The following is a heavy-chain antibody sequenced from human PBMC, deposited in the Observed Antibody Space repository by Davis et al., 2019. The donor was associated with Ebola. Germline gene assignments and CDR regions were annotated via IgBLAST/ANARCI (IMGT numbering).Heavy chain of an antibody. V-gene: IGHV3-23*01. J-gene: IGHJ4*02. CDR2: ISLSGAST. CDR1: RFSFSSYV. D-gene: IGHD3-10*01. CDR3: AKDMAAGNDYGFRSFES. Sequence: AGSLTLSCAASRFSFSSYVMSWVRQAPGQGLEWVSGISLSGASTYYADSVKGRFTISRDHSKNTLYLQMNRLTGDDTAVYYCAKDMAAGNDYGFRSFESWGQGTLVPVSS.